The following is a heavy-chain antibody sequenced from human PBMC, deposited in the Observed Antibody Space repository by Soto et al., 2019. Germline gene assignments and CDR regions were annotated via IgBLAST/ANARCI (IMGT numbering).Heavy chain of an antibody. J-gene: IGHJ6*02. CDR1: GFTFSNYG. V-gene: IGHV3-30*18. CDR3: TKRRNVLRFLEWSSGMEV. D-gene: IGHD3-3*01. Sequence: GSLRLSCAASGFTFSNYGMHWVRQAPGKGLEWVASISDDGSNKYYADSMKGRFTMSRDNSKRTLYLQMSSLRVEDTAVYYCTKRRNVLRFLEWSSGMEVWGQGTT. CDR2: ISDDGSNK.